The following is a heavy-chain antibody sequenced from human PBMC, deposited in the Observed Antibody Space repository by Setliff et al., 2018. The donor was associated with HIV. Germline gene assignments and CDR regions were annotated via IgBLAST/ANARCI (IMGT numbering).Heavy chain of an antibody. J-gene: IGHJ6*02. V-gene: IGHV4-39*02. CDR1: GGSISSSSYY. CDR3: ARDTGSRPVCYGMDV. Sequence: SETLSLTCTVSGGSISSSSYYWGWIRQPPGKGLEWIGSIYYSGSTYYNPSLKSRVTISVDTSKNQFSLKLSSVTAADTAVYYCARDTGSRPVCYGMDVWGQGTTVTVSS. D-gene: IGHD4-4*01. CDR2: IYYSGST.